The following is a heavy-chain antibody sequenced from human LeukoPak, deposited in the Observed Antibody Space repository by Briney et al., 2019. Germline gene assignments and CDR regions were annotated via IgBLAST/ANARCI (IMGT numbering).Heavy chain of an antibody. CDR2: IYYSGST. V-gene: IGHV4-39*01. J-gene: IGHJ4*02. Sequence: PSETLSLTCTVSGGSISSSSYYWGWIRQPPGKGLEWIGSIYYSGSTYYDPSLKSRVTISVDTSKNQFSLKLSSVTAADTAVYYCARSWRQLVGRGYFDYWGQGTLVTVSS. D-gene: IGHD6-6*01. CDR1: GGSISSSSYY. CDR3: ARSWRQLVGRGYFDY.